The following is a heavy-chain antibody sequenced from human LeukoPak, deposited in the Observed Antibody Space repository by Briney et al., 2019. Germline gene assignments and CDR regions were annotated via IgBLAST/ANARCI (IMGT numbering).Heavy chain of an antibody. CDR2: ISSNTSYI. CDR1: GFTFSSYS. Sequence: GGSLRLSCAASGFTFSSYSMNWVRQAPGKGLEWVSSISSNTSYIYYADSVRGRFTISRDNAKNSLYLQMYSLRAEDMAFYYCARNSGANVYTYSFQYWGRGTLVTVSS. V-gene: IGHV3-21*04. CDR3: ARNSGANVYTYSFQY. D-gene: IGHD1-26*01. J-gene: IGHJ4*02.